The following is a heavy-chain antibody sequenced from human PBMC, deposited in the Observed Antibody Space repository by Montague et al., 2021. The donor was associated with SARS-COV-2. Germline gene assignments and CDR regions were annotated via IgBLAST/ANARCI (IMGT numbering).Heavy chain of an antibody. V-gene: IGHV3-21*01. CDR3: ARDHFPDILTGYYLY. CDR2: ISSSSSYI. CDR1: GFTFSSYS. J-gene: IGHJ4*02. D-gene: IGHD3-9*01. Sequence: SLRLSCAASGFTFSSYSMNWVRQAPGKGLEWVSSISSSSSYIYYTDSVKGRFTISRNNAKNPLYLQMNSLRAEDTAVYYCARDHFPDILTGYYLYWGQGTPVTVSS.